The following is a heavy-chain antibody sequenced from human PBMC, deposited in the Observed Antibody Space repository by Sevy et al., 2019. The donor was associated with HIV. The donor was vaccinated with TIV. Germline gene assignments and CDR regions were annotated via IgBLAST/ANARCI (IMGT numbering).Heavy chain of an antibody. V-gene: IGHV3-13*01. CDR3: ARKSNYYSYFDS. CDR2: FGIAGDT. CDR1: GISFSAYD. Sequence: GGSLRLSCAASGISFSAYDMHWVRQATGKGLEWVSGFGIAGDTYYSGSVRGRFTISRDNAKNSLYLQMNSLGAGDTAVYYCARKSNYYSYFDSWGQGTLVTVSS. D-gene: IGHD3-22*01. J-gene: IGHJ4*02.